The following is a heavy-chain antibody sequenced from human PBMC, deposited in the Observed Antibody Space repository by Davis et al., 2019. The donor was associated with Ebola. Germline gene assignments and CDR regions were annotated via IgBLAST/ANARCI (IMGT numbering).Heavy chain of an antibody. CDR3: ALDHYDGMDV. J-gene: IGHJ6*02. Sequence: AASVKVSCKASGGTFNNFAISWVRQAPGQGLEWMGRIIPILGIANYAQKFQGRVTITADKSTSTAYMELSSLRSEDTAVYYCALDHYDGMDVWGQGTTVTVSS. D-gene: IGHD1-1*01. V-gene: IGHV1-69*04. CDR2: IIPILGIA. CDR1: GGTFNNFA.